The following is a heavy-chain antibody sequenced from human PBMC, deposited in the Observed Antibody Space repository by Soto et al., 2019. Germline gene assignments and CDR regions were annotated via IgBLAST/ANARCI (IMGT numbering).Heavy chain of an antibody. Sequence: QVPLVQSGAEVRKPGASVKVSCKASGYTFSSYAMHWVRQAPGQRLEWMGWINAGYGNTKSSQKFQDRVTISRDTSATLAQRETPRLRSEALAVYYWARVTGDGTFVFGGQGPLVTSSS. J-gene: IGHJ4*02. CDR3: ARVTGDGTFVF. CDR1: GYTFSSYA. D-gene: IGHD7-27*01. CDR2: INAGYGNT. V-gene: IGHV1-3*01.